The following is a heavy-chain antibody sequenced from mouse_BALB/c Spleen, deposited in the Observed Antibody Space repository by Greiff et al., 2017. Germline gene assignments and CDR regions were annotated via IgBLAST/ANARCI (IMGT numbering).Heavy chain of an antibody. V-gene: IGHV5-9-4*01. CDR3: ARVDRIYAMDY. CDR1: GFTFSSYA. D-gene: IGHD2-14*01. CDR2: ISSGGSYT. J-gene: IGHJ4*01. Sequence: EVMLVESGGGLVKPGGSLKLSCAASGFTFSSYAMSWVRQSPEKRLEWVAEISSGGSYTYYPDTVTGRFTISRDNAKNTLYLEMSSLRSEDTAMYYCARVDRIYAMDYWGQGTSVTVSS.